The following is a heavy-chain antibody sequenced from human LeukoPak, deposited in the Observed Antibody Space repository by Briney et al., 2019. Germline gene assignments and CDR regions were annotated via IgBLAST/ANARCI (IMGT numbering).Heavy chain of an antibody. J-gene: IGHJ3*02. CDR3: ASILEDDAFDI. CDR2: INPSGGST. V-gene: IGHV1-46*01. CDR1: GYTFTSYY. Sequence: ASVKVSCKASGYTFTSYYMHWVRQAPGQGLEWMGIINPSGGSTSYAQKFQGRVTMTRDTSTSTAYMELRSLRSDDTAVYYCASILEDDAFDIWGQGTMVTVSS. D-gene: IGHD2-15*01.